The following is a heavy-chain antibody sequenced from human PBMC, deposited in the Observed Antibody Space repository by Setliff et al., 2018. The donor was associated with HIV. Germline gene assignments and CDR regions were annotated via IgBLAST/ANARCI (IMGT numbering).Heavy chain of an antibody. V-gene: IGHV3-74*01. Sequence: GGSLRLSCAASGFTFSSYAMSWVRQIPGKGLVWVSRINPNGRVIGYADSVKGRFTISRDNDKNSVHLQMTSLRAEDTAVYYCAKEPKLGGIAAPFDYWGQGTLVTVSS. D-gene: IGHD6-6*01. J-gene: IGHJ4*02. CDR2: INPNGRVI. CDR3: AKEPKLGGIAAPFDY. CDR1: GFTFSSYA.